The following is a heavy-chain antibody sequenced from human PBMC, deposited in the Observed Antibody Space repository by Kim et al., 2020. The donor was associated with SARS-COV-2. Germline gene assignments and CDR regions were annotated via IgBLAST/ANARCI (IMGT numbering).Heavy chain of an antibody. J-gene: IGHJ4*01. V-gene: IGHV4-34*01. CDR2: INHSGST. CDR1: GGSFSGYY. D-gene: IGHD2-2*01. CDR3: ARGVKVVPAAMGYFDY. Sequence: SETLSLTCAFYGGSFSGYYWSWIRQPPGKGLEWIGEINHSGSTNYNPSLKSRVTISVDTSKNQFSLKLSSVTAADTAVYYCARGVKVVPAAMGYFDYWG.